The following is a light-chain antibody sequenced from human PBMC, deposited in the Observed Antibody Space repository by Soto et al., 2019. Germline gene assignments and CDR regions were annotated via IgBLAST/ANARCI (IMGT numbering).Light chain of an antibody. V-gene: IGKV1-5*03. Sequence: DIQLTHSPPTLSSSVGDIVTITCRASQTISTWMAWYQQKPGKAPKLLIYKASSLESGVPSRFSGSGSGTEFTLTISSLQPDDFATYYCQHYNSYSEAFGQGTKVDIK. J-gene: IGKJ1*01. CDR2: KAS. CDR3: QHYNSYSEA. CDR1: QTISTW.